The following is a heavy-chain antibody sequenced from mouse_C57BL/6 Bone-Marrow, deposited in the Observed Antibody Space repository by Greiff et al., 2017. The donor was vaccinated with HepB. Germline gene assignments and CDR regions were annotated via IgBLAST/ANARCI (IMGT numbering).Heavy chain of an antibody. CDR3: ARYSITTVVSHWYFDV. D-gene: IGHD1-1*01. V-gene: IGHV1-72*01. CDR1: GYTFTSYW. J-gene: IGHJ1*03. Sequence: QVQLQQPGAELVKPGASVKLPCKASGYTFTSYWMHWVKQRPGRGLEWIGRIDPNSGGTKYNEKFKSKATLTVDKPSSTAYMQLSSLTSEDSAVYYCARYSITTVVSHWYFDVWGTGTTVTVSS. CDR2: IDPNSGGT.